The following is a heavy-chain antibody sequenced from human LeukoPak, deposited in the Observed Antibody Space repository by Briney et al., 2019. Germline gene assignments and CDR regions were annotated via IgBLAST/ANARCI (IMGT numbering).Heavy chain of an antibody. D-gene: IGHD5-24*01. Sequence: GGSLRLSCAASGFTFSIYGMNWVRQAPGKGLEWVSGISPGGEITYYADSVKGRFTISRDNSKNTVPLQMHSLRAEDTATYYCAKDNGWLHYCHWGQGTLVTVSS. CDR1: GFTFSIYG. V-gene: IGHV3-23*01. CDR2: ISPGGEIT. CDR3: AKDNGWLHYCH. J-gene: IGHJ4*02.